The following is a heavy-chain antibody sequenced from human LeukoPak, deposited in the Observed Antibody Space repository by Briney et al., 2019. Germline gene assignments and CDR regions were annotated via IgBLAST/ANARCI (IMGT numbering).Heavy chain of an antibody. V-gene: IGHV1-2*02. J-gene: IGHJ5*02. CDR1: GYTFTGYY. CDR3: AREGDNWNSGFSWFDP. Sequence: ASVKVSCKASGYTFTGYYMHWVRQAPGQGLEWMGWINPNSGGTNYAQKFQGRVTMTRDTSISTAYMELSRLRSDDTAVYYCAREGDNWNSGFSWFDPWGQGTLVTVSS. D-gene: IGHD1-7*01. CDR2: INPNSGGT.